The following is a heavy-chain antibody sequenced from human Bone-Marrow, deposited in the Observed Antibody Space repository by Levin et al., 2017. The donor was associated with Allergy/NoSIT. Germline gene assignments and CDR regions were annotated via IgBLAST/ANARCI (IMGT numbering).Heavy chain of an antibody. J-gene: IGHJ6*02. CDR3: VHSPVTNYFYYYGMDV. CDR2: IYWDGDM. V-gene: IGHV2-5*02. CDR1: GFPLTSTGMG. Sequence: QTLSLTCTFSGFPLTSTGMGVGWIRQPPGKALEWLALIYWDGDMRYSPSLQSRLTITKDTSSNRVVLTMTNMDPVDTATYFCVHSPVTNYFYYYGMDVWGQGITVAVSS.